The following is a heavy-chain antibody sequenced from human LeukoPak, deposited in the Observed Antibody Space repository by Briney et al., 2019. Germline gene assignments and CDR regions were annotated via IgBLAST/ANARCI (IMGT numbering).Heavy chain of an antibody. J-gene: IGHJ6*03. CDR1: GFTFSSYG. CDR2: IRYDGSNK. D-gene: IGHD2-2*01. Sequence: PGGSLRLSCAASGFTFSSYGMHWVRQAPGKGLEWVAFIRYDGSNKYYADSVKGRFTISRDNSKNTLYLQMNSLRAEDTAVYYCARDIVVPAAFYYYYYMDVWGKGTTVTVSS. V-gene: IGHV3-30*02. CDR3: ARDIVVPAAFYYYYYMDV.